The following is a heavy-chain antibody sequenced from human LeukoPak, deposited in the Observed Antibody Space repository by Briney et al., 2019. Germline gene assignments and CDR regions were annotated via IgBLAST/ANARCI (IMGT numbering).Heavy chain of an antibody. CDR3: ARSAGSSGWYEGYYFDY. CDR1: GFTFSRYR. D-gene: IGHD6-13*01. V-gene: IGHV3-7*01. J-gene: IGHJ4*02. Sequence: GSLLLSCAASGFTFSRYRMSWVRQAPGKGLEWVANIKQDGSEKCYVDSVKGRFTISRDNAKISLYLQMNSLRAEDTAIYYCARSAGSSGWYEGYYFDYWGQGTLVTVSS. CDR2: IKQDGSEK.